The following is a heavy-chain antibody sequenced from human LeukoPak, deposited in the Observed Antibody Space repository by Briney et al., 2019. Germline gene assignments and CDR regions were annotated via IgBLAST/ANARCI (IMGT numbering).Heavy chain of an antibody. CDR1: GYTFTGYY. CDR2: INPNSGGT. CDR3: ARAAAGNNLFDY. V-gene: IGHV1-2*02. J-gene: IGHJ4*02. D-gene: IGHD6-13*01. Sequence: GASVKVSCKASGYTFTGYYMHWVRQAPGQGLEWMGWINPNSGGTNYAQKFQARVTMTRDTSISTAYMELSRLRSDDTAVYYCARAAAGNNLFDYWGQGTLVTVSS.